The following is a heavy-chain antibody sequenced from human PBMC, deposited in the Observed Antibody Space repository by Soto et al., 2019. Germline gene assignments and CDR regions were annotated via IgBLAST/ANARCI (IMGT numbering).Heavy chain of an antibody. D-gene: IGHD3-10*01. J-gene: IGHJ6*02. Sequence: QVQLVQSGAEVKKPGASVKVSCKASGYTFSSYGISWVRQAPGQGLEWMGWISGYNGNTNYAQKLQGRVTMTIDTSTSTGYMELGGLRSDDTGGYFCARERGGDGIGLWGPGATV. CDR1: GYTFSSYG. CDR2: ISGYNGNT. CDR3: ARERGGDGIGL. V-gene: IGHV1-18*01.